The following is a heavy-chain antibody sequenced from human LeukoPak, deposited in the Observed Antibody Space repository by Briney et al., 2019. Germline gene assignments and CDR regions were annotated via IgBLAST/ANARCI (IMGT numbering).Heavy chain of an antibody. CDR3: AREIEASCPDY. J-gene: IGHJ4*02. CDR1: GFTFSSYA. D-gene: IGHD2-2*01. V-gene: IGHV3-20*04. Sequence: GGSLRLSCAASGFTFSSYAMSWVRQAPGKGLECVSGINWNGGSTGYADSVKGRFTISRDNAKNSLYLQMNSLRAEDTALYYCAREIEASCPDYWGQGTLVTVSS. CDR2: INWNGGST.